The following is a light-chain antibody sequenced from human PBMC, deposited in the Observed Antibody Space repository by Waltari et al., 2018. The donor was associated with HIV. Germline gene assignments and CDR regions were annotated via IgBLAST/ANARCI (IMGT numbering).Light chain of an antibody. CDR3: QQYNTYPWT. J-gene: IGKJ1*01. V-gene: IGKV1-5*03. CDR2: KAS. Sequence: DILMTQSPSTLSASVGDRVIITCRASQSIGSWLAWYQHKPRTAPKLLVFKASSLQSGVPSRFNGAGSGTEFTLTINSLQPDDFATYYCQQYNTYPWTFGQGTKVDIE. CDR1: QSIGSW.